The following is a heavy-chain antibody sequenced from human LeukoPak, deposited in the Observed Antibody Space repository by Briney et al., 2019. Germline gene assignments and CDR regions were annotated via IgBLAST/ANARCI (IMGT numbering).Heavy chain of an antibody. Sequence: SETLSLTCAVYGGSFSGYYWSWIRQPPGKGLEWIGEINHSGSTNYNPSLKSRVTISVDTSKNRFSLKLSSVTAADTAVYYCARVPYYKDVWGKGTTVTVSS. V-gene: IGHV4-34*01. J-gene: IGHJ6*03. CDR1: GGSFSGYY. CDR3: ARVPYYKDV. CDR2: INHSGST.